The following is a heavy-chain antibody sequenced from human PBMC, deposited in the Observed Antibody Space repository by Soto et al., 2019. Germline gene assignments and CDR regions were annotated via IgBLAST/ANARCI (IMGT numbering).Heavy chain of an antibody. D-gene: IGHD1-1*01. J-gene: IGHJ5*02. CDR3: ERDLTISSTDGPLDP. CDR2: IHYTGST. V-gene: IGHV4-59*01. CDR1: GGSMSRYY. Sequence: ETLSLTCPVSGGSMSRYYWTWIRQPPGKGLEWIGNIHYTGSTNYNPSLKSRVTILLGTSTSQFSLKVSSVTAADTAVYYCERDLTISSTDGPLDPWGHGTLVTVYS.